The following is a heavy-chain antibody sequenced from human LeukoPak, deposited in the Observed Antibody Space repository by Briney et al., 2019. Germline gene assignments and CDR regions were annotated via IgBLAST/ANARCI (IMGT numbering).Heavy chain of an antibody. J-gene: IGHJ4*02. Sequence: PGGSLRLSCAASGFTFSSYAMSWVRQAPGKGLEWVSSISGSGGSTYYADPVKGRFTISRDNSKNTLFLQLNSLRAEDTAVYYCAVLVSVDMGYWGQGTLVTVSS. CDR2: ISGSGGST. V-gene: IGHV3-23*01. CDR3: AVLVSVDMGY. D-gene: IGHD3-3*02. CDR1: GFTFSSYA.